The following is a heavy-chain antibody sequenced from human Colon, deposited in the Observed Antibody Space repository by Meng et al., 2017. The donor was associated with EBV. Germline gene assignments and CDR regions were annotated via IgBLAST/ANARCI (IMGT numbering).Heavy chain of an antibody. D-gene: IGHD3-10*01. CDR2: IYYNGST. V-gene: IGHV4-39*01. CDR3: ARRRYYYGSGSYHSYYFDY. CDR1: GGSISISSYY. J-gene: IGHJ4*02. Sequence: QESGPVLVKPSETLSLTCTVSGGSISISSYYWGWIRQPPGKGLEWIGSIYYNGSTYYNPSLKSRVTISVDTSKNQFSLKLNSVTAADTAVYYCARRRYYYGSGSYHSYYFDYWGQGALVTVSS.